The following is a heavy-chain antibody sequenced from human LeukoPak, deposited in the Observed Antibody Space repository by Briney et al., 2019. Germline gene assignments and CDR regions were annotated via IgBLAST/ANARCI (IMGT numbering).Heavy chain of an antibody. CDR1: GGTFSSYA. CDR2: IIPIFGTA. Sequence: ASVKVSCKASGGTFSSYAISWVRQAPGQGLEWMGGIIPIFGTANYAQKFQGRVTITADESTSTAYMELSSLRSEDTAVYYCARDGREPSISGSYGTFDYWGQGTLVTVSS. D-gene: IGHD1-26*01. J-gene: IGHJ4*02. CDR3: ARDGREPSISGSYGTFDY. V-gene: IGHV1-69*13.